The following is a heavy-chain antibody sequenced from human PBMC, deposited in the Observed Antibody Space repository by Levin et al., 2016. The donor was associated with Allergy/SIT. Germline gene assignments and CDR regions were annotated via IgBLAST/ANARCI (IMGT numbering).Heavy chain of an antibody. CDR3: ARERGGSYVPYTPFDY. CDR1: GFTFSSYS. J-gene: IGHJ4*02. Sequence: GESLKISCAASGFTFSSYSMNWVRQAPGKGLEWVSSISSSSSYIYYADSVKGRFTISRDNAKNSLYLQMNSLRAEDTAVYYCARERGGSYVPYTPFDYWGQGTLVTVSS. D-gene: IGHD1-26*01. V-gene: IGHV3-21*01. CDR2: ISSSSSYI.